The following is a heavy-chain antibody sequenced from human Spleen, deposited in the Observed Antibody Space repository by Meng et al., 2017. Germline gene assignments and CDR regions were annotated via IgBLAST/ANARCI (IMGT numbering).Heavy chain of an antibody. CDR1: GFNFRSYE. V-gene: IGHV3-48*03. CDR2: ISTSGTSK. D-gene: IGHD6-19*01. Sequence: GGSLRLSCAASGFNFRSYEMNWVRQAPGKGLEWLSYISTSGTSKDYAESVKGRFTISRDNSKNMLYLQMDSLRAEDTAVYYCAKVEYTSGWNGYFDYWGQGALVTVSS. CDR3: AKVEYTSGWNGYFDY. J-gene: IGHJ4*02.